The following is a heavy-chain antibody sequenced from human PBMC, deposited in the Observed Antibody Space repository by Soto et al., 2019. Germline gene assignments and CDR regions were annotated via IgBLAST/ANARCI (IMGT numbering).Heavy chain of an antibody. CDR3: ARHRSKWGYGSGSPTYDYYYYGMDV. J-gene: IGHJ6*02. V-gene: IGHV4-39*01. Sequence: SETMSLTCTVSGGSISSSSNYRGWIRQPQKKGQEWIESIYYSGSTYYNPSLKSRVTISVDTSKNQYSLKLSSVTAADTAVYYCARHRSKWGYGSGSPTYDYYYYGMDVWGQGTTVTVSS. D-gene: IGHD3-10*01. CDR2: IYYSGST. CDR1: GGSISSSSNY.